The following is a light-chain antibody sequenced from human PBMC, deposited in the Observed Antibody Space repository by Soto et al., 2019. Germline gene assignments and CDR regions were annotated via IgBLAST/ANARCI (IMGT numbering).Light chain of an antibody. J-gene: IGKJ1*01. CDR2: KAA. V-gene: IGKV1-5*03. Sequence: DLQMTQSPSTLSASVGDRVAITCRASDNIAPWVAWYQQKPGKAPKLLIYKAANLADEVPSRFAGSGSGTDFTLTITRLQPDDFATYYCQHYNSFSRTFGQGTKVDIK. CDR3: QHYNSFSRT. CDR1: DNIAPW.